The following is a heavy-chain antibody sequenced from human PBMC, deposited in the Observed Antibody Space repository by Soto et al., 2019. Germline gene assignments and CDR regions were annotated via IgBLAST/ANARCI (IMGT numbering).Heavy chain of an antibody. V-gene: IGHV1-2*04. D-gene: IGHD2-2*01. Sequence: GASVKVSCKASGYTFTGYYMHWVRQAPGQGLEWMGWINPNSGGTNYAQKFQGWVTMTRDTSISTAYMELSRLRSDDTAVYYCGTQPLCGVVVPAATRPSYYYYYMDVWGKGTTVTVSS. CDR2: INPNSGGT. CDR3: GTQPLCGVVVPAATRPSYYYYYMDV. CDR1: GYTFTGYY. J-gene: IGHJ6*03.